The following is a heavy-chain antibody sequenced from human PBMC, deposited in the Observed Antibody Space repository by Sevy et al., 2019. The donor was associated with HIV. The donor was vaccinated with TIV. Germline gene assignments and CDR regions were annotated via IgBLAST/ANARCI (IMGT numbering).Heavy chain of an antibody. CDR2: IYYSGSN. Sequence: SETLSLTCTVSGGSISSGGYYWSWIRQHPGKGLEWIGYIYYSGSNYYNPSLKSRVTISVDTSKNQFSLKLSSVTAADTAVYYCARGGTIFGVVRDWGQGTLVTVSS. D-gene: IGHD3-3*01. J-gene: IGHJ4*02. CDR1: GGSISSGGYY. V-gene: IGHV4-31*03. CDR3: ARGGTIFGVVRD.